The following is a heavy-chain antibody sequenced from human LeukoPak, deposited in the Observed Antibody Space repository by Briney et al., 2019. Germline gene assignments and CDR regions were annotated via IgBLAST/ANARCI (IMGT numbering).Heavy chain of an antibody. CDR3: ARGGSSWYASTAAFDI. Sequence: SETLSLTCAVYGGSFSGYYWSWIRQPPGKGLEWIGEINQSGSTNYNPSLKSRVIISVDTSKNQFSLKLSSVTAADTAVYYCARGGSSWYASTAAFDIWGQGTMVTVSS. CDR2: INQSGST. D-gene: IGHD6-13*01. J-gene: IGHJ3*02. CDR1: GGSFSGYY. V-gene: IGHV4-34*01.